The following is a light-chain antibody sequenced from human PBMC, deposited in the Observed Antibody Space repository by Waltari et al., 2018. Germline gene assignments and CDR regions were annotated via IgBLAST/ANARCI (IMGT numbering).Light chain of an antibody. V-gene: IGKV1-39*01. Sequence: DIQMTQSPSSLSASVGDRVTITCRASQSVSSFLCWYQQKPGKAPKLLIYDASTLQSGVPSRFSGSGSGTDFTLTISSLQPEDFATYYCQQSYSTPRTFGQGTNLEIK. CDR2: DAS. CDR3: QQSYSTPRT. CDR1: QSVSSF. J-gene: IGKJ2*01.